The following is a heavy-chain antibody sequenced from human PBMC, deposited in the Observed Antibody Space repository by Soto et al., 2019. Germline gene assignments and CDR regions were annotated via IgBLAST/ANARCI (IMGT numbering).Heavy chain of an antibody. Sequence: PPEPLSLTCTVSGGFVTSDENYWTFIRLPPAKGLEWIGYISNSGSTGYNPSLKTRLSMSVDRSKNQFTLRLTSVTAADTAVYFCDTESGSTYGYFDHWGQGTQVTVS. D-gene: IGHD5-18*01. J-gene: IGHJ4*02. CDR3: DTESGSTYGYFDH. V-gene: IGHV4-30-4*01. CDR2: ISNSGST. CDR1: GGFVTSDENY.